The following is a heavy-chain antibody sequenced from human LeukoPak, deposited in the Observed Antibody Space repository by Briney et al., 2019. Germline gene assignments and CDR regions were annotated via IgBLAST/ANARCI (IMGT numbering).Heavy chain of an antibody. CDR1: GYTFTGYH. V-gene: IGHV1-18*01. J-gene: IGHJ5*02. CDR2: ISAYNGNT. D-gene: IGHD2-2*01. CDR3: ARKSQGYCSSTSCYENWFDP. Sequence: ASVKVSCKASGYTFTGYHMHWVRQAPGQGLEWMGWISAYNGNTNYAQKLQGRVTMTTDTSTSTAYMELRSLRSDDTAVYYCARKSQGYCSSTSCYENWFDPWGREPWSPSPQ.